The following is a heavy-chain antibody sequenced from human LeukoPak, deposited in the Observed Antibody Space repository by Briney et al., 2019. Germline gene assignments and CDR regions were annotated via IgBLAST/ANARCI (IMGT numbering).Heavy chain of an antibody. CDR2: ISWNSGSI. Sequence: GGSLRLSCAASGFTFDDYAMHWVRQAPGKGLEWVSGISWNSGSIVYADSVKGRFTISRDNAKNSLYLQMNSLRAEDTALYYCAKDTVVGATEGDAFDIWGQGTMVTVSS. CDR3: AKDTVVGATEGDAFDI. CDR1: GFTFDDYA. V-gene: IGHV3-9*01. D-gene: IGHD1-26*01. J-gene: IGHJ3*02.